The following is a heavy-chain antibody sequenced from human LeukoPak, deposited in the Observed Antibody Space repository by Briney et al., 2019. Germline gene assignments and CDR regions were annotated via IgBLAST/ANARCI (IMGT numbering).Heavy chain of an antibody. D-gene: IGHD6-13*01. CDR1: GGTFSSYA. J-gene: IGHJ6*02. CDR2: IIPIFGTA. CDR3: ARGLRPFIAAAGAGTYGMDV. Sequence: SVKVSCKASGGTFSSYAISWVRQAPGQGLEWMGGIIPIFGTANYAQKFQGRVTITADESTSIAYMELSSLRSEDTAVYYCARGLRPFIAAAGAGTYGMDVWGQGTTVTVSS. V-gene: IGHV1-69*13.